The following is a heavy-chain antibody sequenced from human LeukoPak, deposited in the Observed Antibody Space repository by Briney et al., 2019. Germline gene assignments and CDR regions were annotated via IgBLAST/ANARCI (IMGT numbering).Heavy chain of an antibody. CDR2: IKQDGSEK. CDR1: GLTFSNYW. CDR3: ARDGFGTGSN. J-gene: IGHJ4*02. D-gene: IGHD3-16*01. Sequence: GGSLRLSCAASGLTFSNYWMDWVRQAPGKGLEWVANIKQDGSEKNYVDSVKGRFIISRDNAKNSLYLQMNTPRADDTAVYYCARDGFGTGSNWGQGTLVTVSS. V-gene: IGHV3-7*03.